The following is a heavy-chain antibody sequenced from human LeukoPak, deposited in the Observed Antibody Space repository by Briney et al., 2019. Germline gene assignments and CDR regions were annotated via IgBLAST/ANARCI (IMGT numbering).Heavy chain of an antibody. J-gene: IGHJ3*02. V-gene: IGHV1-18*01. CDR3: ARDLSINYDTLTGQFLGSDAFDI. D-gene: IGHD3-9*01. CDR1: GYTFTSYG. Sequence: ASVKVSCKASGYTFTSYGISWVRQAPGQGLEWMGWISAYNGNTNYAQKLQGRVTMTTDTSTSTAYMELRSLRSDDTAVYYCARDLSINYDTLTGQFLGSDAFDIWGQGTMVTVSS. CDR2: ISAYNGNT.